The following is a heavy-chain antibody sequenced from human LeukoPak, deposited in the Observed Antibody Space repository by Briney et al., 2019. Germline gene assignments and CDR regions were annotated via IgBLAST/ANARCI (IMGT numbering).Heavy chain of an antibody. J-gene: IGHJ4*02. D-gene: IGHD2-21*02. CDR3: AKGYDVVVTAILFDY. Sequence: GGSLRLSCAASGFTFSSYAMSWVRPAPGDGLGWDSVISGSGGSRNDADYVKGRFTISRDNSKNTLYLQMNSLRAEDTAVYYCAKGYDVVVTAILFDYWGQGTLVTVSS. CDR2: ISGSGGSR. CDR1: GFTFSSYA. V-gene: IGHV3-23*01.